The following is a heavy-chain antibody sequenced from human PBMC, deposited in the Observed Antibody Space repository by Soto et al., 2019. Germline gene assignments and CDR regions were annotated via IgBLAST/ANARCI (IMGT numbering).Heavy chain of an antibody. CDR2: IYSGGST. CDR1: GFTVSSNY. J-gene: IGHJ3*02. Sequence: GVLRLSCAASGFTVSSNYMSWVRQAPGKGLEWVSVIYSGGSTYYADSVKGRFTISRDNSKNTLYLQMNSLRAEDTAVYYCAREIPPVVTPGDAFDIWGQGTMVTVSS. V-gene: IGHV3-66*01. D-gene: IGHD2-21*02. CDR3: AREIPPVVTPGDAFDI.